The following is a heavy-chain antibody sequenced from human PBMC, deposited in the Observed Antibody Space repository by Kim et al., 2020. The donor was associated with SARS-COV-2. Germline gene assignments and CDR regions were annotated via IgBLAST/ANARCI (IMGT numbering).Heavy chain of an antibody. D-gene: IGHD6-19*01. CDR3: AKKLGWTQPFFDQ. Sequence: YADSVKGRFTISRDNAKNALYLQMNSLRAEDTALYYCAKKLGWTQPFFDQWGQGTLVTVSS. J-gene: IGHJ4*02. V-gene: IGHV3-9*01.